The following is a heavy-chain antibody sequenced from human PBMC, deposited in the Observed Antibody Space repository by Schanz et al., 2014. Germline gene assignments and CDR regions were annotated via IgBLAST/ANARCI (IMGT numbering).Heavy chain of an antibody. CDR1: WFTFISNY. D-gene: IGHD5-12*01. Sequence: EEQLGEDGGLLLPPFFSLLLSFAVSWFTFISNYMSWVRQAPGKGLEWVSTVYMSAASTRYADSVKGRFIISRDSSKNTLFLQMNSLRPEDTALYFCARDEGRDGYNLAFDVWGQGTLVTVSS. J-gene: IGHJ3*01. V-gene: IGHV3-53*01. CDR2: VYMSAAST. CDR3: ARDEGRDGYNLAFDV.